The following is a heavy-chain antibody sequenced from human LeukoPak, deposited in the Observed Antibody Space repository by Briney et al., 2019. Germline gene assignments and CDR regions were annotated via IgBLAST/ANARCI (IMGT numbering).Heavy chain of an antibody. J-gene: IGHJ4*02. Sequence: GGSLRLSCAASGFTFSSYTMNWVRQAPGKGLEWVSSISSTNTYIYYGDSVKGRFTISRDNAKNSLYLQMNSLRAEDTAVYYCARDLAATDDYWGQGTPVTVSS. V-gene: IGHV3-21*01. CDR3: ARDLAATDDY. CDR1: GFTFSSYT. CDR2: ISSTNTYI. D-gene: IGHD2-15*01.